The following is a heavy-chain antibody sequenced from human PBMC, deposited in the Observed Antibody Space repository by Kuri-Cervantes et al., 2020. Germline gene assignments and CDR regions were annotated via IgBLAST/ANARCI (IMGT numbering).Heavy chain of an antibody. J-gene: IGHJ2*01. D-gene: IGHD5-24*01. Sequence: GGSLRLSCAASGFSFSAYSVNWVRQAPGEGLEWVSSISSSGGYIFYADSVKGRFTISRENAKNSVYLQMNSLRAGDTAVYYCAREIGVDGHWYFDLWGRGTLVTVSS. CDR2: ISSSGGYI. CDR3: AREIGVDGHWYFDL. CDR1: GFSFSAYS. V-gene: IGHV3-21*01.